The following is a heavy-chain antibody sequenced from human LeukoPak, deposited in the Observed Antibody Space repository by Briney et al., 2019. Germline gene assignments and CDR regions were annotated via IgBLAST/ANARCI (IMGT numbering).Heavy chain of an antibody. V-gene: IGHV3-66*04. CDR3: ARHGGGLEWLLFVSYYMDV. D-gene: IGHD3-3*01. J-gene: IGHJ6*03. CDR2: IYSGGST. Sequence: PGGSLRLSCAASGFTVSSNYMSWVRQAPGKGLEWVSVIYSGGSTYYADSVKGRFTISRDDSKNTLYLQMNSLRAEDTAAYYCARHGGGLEWLLFVSYYMDVWGKGTTVTVSS. CDR1: GFTVSSNY.